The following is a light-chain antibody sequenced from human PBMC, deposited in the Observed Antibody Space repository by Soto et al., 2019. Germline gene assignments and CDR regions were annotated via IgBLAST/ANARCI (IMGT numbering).Light chain of an antibody. CDR2: GAA. CDR3: QHYNEWPLT. V-gene: IGKV3-15*01. J-gene: IGKJ4*01. Sequence: ETVMTQSPATLSESQGERATLSCRASKSVSNNLVWYQQKPGQAPRLLIYGAAARATGIPARFSGSGFGTEFTLTISSLQSEDSAVYYCQHYNEWPLTFGGGTKVEIK. CDR1: KSVSNN.